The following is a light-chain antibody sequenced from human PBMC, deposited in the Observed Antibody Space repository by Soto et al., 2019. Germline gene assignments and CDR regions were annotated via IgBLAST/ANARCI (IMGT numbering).Light chain of an antibody. CDR3: AAWDDSLNGGV. CDR1: SSNIGSKT. CDR2: SNN. Sequence: QSVLTQPPSASGTPGQRVTISCSGSSSNIGSKTVNWYQQLPGTAPKLLIYSNNQPPSGVPDRFSGSKSGTSASLAISGLQSEDEADYYCAAWDDSLNGGVFGGGTKLTVL. V-gene: IGLV1-44*01. J-gene: IGLJ3*02.